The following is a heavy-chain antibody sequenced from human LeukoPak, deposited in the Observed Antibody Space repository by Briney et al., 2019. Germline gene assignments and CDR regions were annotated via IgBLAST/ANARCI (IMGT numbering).Heavy chain of an antibody. J-gene: IGHJ4*02. Sequence: ASVKVSCKASGYTFTSYYMHWVRQAPGQGLEWMGIINPSGGSTSYAQKFQGRVTMTRDMSTSTAYMELSSLRSEDTAVYYCARDSSGWFHFDYWGQGTLVTVSS. V-gene: IGHV1-46*01. CDR2: INPSGGST. CDR1: GYTFTSYY. CDR3: ARDSSGWFHFDY. D-gene: IGHD6-19*01.